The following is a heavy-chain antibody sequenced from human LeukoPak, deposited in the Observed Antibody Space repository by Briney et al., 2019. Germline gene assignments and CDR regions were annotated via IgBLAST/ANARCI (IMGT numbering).Heavy chain of an antibody. J-gene: IGHJ4*02. D-gene: IGHD6-19*01. CDR1: GPSVSSYY. CDR3: ARDPGGSRGWFDY. CDR2: IHYSVST. V-gene: IGHV4-59*02. Sequence: SETLSLTCTLSGPSVSSYYWTWIRQPPGKVLECIGYIHYSVSTRYNPSLQSRVTISLDTSRTQFSLRLNSVSAADTAVYYCARDPGGSRGWFDYWGQGDLVTVSS.